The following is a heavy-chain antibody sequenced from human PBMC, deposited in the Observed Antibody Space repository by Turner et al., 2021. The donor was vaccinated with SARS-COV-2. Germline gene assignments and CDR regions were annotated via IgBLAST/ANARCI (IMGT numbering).Heavy chain of an antibody. J-gene: IGHJ4*02. V-gene: IGHV3-33*01. CDR3: ASLAIAAADY. D-gene: IGHD6-13*01. Sequence: QVQLVESGGGAVQPGRALRRSCAASGFTFRSYGIHWVRQAPGKGLEWVAVIWFDGSNKYYADSVKGRFTISRDNSKNTLYLQMNSLRADDTAVYYCASLAIAAADYWGQGTLVTVSS. CDR2: IWFDGSNK. CDR1: GFTFRSYG.